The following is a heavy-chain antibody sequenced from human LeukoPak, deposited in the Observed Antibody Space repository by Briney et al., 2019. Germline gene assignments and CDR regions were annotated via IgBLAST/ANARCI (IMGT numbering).Heavy chain of an antibody. V-gene: IGHV4-34*01. J-gene: IGHJ6*03. CDR2: INHSGST. CDR3: ARKYYFYMDV. CDR1: GFTFGDYA. Sequence: GSLRLSCTTSGFTFGDYAMSWIRQPPGKGLEWIGEINHSGSTYYIPSLKSRVTISLDTSKNHFSLKLTSVTAADTALYYCARKYYFYMDVWGKGTTVTVSS.